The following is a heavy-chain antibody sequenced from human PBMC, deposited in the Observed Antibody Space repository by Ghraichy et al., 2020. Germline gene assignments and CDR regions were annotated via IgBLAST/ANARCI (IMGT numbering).Heavy chain of an antibody. J-gene: IGHJ4*02. CDR3: GRRVHDGRGYHYFDF. CDR2: IFYSGLT. CDR1: GGSISNNRDS. Sequence: SETLSLTCTVSGGSISNNRDSWAWIRQPPGTGLEWIATIFYSGLTHYNPPLESRVTMSVDTSTSQFSLRLGPVTAADTAVYYCGRRVHDGRGYHYFDFWGQGRLVTVSS. V-gene: IGHV4-39*07. D-gene: IGHD3-22*01.